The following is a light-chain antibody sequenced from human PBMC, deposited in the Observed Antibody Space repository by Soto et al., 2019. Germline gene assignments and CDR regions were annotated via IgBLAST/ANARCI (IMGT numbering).Light chain of an antibody. CDR3: QQRSNLPLT. V-gene: IGKV3-11*01. CDR2: DAS. J-gene: IGKJ4*01. Sequence: EIVLTQSPATLSLSPGERATLSCRASQSVSSYLAWYQQKPGQAPRLLIYDASNRATGIPARFSGSGSGTDFSLTISRLEPEDFAVYYCQQRSNLPLTFGGGTKVEIK. CDR1: QSVSSY.